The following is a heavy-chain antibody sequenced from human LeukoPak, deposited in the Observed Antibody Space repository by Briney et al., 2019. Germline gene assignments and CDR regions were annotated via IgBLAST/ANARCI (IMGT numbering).Heavy chain of an antibody. V-gene: IGHV3-43D*03. Sequence: PGGSLRLSCAASGFTFDDYAMHWVRQAPGKGLEWVSLISWDGGSPYYADSVKGRFTISRDNSKNSLYLQMNSLRAEDTALYYCAKDRRGYGYGPFDYWGQGTLVTVSS. CDR2: ISWDGGSP. CDR3: AKDRRGYGYGPFDY. CDR1: GFTFDDYA. J-gene: IGHJ4*02. D-gene: IGHD5-18*01.